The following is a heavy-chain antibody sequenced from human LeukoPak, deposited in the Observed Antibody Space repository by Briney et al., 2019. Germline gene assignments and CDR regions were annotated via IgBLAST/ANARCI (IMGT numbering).Heavy chain of an antibody. Sequence: QPGGSLRLSCAASGSTFRTYWMNWVRQAPGKGLVWVSRIESDGSSTSYADSVKGRFTISRDNAKNTLYLQMNSLRAEDTAVYYCARSPSGSYDSYWGQGTLVTVSS. D-gene: IGHD1-26*01. CDR2: IESDGSST. CDR1: GSTFRTYW. CDR3: ARSPSGSYDSY. V-gene: IGHV3-74*01. J-gene: IGHJ4*02.